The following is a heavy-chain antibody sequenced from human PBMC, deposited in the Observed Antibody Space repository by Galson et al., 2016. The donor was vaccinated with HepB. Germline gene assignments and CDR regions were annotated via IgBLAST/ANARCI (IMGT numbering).Heavy chain of an antibody. CDR2: IHYSGRT. CDR3: ASYFDTWAIYYLDF. CDR1: GGSISDGGNY. J-gene: IGHJ4*02. Sequence: SETLSLTCTVSGGSISDGGNYWTWIRQPPGRGLEWIGYIHYSGRTNYNPSLKSRLTFSLDTAKKQFSLNLSSVTAADTAVYYCASYFDTWAIYYLDFWGPGLLVTVSS. V-gene: IGHV4-61*08. D-gene: IGHD3-22*01.